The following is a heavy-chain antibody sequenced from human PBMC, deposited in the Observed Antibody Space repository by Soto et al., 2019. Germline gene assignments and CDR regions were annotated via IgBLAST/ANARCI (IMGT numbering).Heavy chain of an antibody. V-gene: IGHV1-46*01. J-gene: IGHJ5*02. CDR2: INPHGGST. CDR3: ARSSGGNFGIIIEGSNWFDP. D-gene: IGHD3-3*01. Sequence: KVSCKAPGDTFTSYYLNWVRQAPGQGLEWMGVINPHGGSTKYAQKFQGRITMTRDTSRSTVYMELSSLRSDDTAIYYCARSSGGNFGIIIEGSNWFDPRGQGTLVTVSS. CDR1: GDTFTSYY.